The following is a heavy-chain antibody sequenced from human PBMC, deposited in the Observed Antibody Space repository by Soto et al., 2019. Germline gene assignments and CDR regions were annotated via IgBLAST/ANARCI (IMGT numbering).Heavy chain of an antibody. J-gene: IGHJ6*02. CDR2: IIPIFGTA. CDR3: ASSANHEKYYYYGMDV. CDR1: GGTFSSYS. D-gene: IGHD7-27*01. Sequence: SVKVSCKASGGTFSSYSISWVRQAPGQGLEWMGGIIPIFGTANYAQKFQGRVTITADESTSTAYMELSSLRSEDTAVYYCASSANHEKYYYYGMDVWGQGTTVTVSS. V-gene: IGHV1-69*13.